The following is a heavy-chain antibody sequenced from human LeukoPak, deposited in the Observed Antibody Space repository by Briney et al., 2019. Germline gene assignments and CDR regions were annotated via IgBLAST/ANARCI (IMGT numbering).Heavy chain of an antibody. CDR3: AREIGGCSSTSCYLDAFDI. CDR1: GGTFISYA. J-gene: IGHJ3*02. Sequence: SVKVSCKASGGTFISYAISWVRQAPGQGLEWMGGIIPIFGTANYAQKFQGRVTITADKSTSTAYMELSSLRSEDTAVYYCAREIGGCSSTSCYLDAFDIWGQGTMVTVSS. V-gene: IGHV1-69*06. D-gene: IGHD2-2*01. CDR2: IIPIFGTA.